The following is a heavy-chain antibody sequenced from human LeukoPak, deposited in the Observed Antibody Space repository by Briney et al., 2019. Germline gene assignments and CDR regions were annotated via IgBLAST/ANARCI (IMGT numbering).Heavy chain of an antibody. CDR2: IISIFGIA. CDR1: GGTFSSYA. Sequence: SVKVSCKASGGTFSSYAISWVRQAPGQGLEWMGRIISIFGIANYAQKFQGRVTITADKSTSTAYMELSSLRSEDTAVYYCARLHSDYGDYWAGSGYYYYGMDVWGQGTTVTVSS. J-gene: IGHJ6*02. V-gene: IGHV1-69*04. D-gene: IGHD4-17*01. CDR3: ARLHSDYGDYWAGSGYYYYGMDV.